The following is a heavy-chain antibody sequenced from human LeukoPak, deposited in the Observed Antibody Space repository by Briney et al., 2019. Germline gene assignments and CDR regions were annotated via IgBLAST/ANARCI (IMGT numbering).Heavy chain of an antibody. CDR1: GYTFTDSF. CDR3: AKAPPVGPTTSPDS. J-gene: IGHJ4*02. D-gene: IGHD2-2*01. V-gene: IGHV1-2*06. Sequence: GASVKVSCKASGYTFTDSFMHWVRQAPGQGPEWMGRIYPNNGATNYAQKFQGRDTMTSDPSLSAAYLELTRLTSDDTAVYYCAKAPPVGPTTSPDSWGQGTLVIVST. CDR2: IYPNNGAT.